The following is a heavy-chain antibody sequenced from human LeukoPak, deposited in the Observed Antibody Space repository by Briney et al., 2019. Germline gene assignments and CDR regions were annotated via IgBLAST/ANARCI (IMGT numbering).Heavy chain of an antibody. CDR2: INSTTDGGTA. V-gene: IGHV3-15*01. CDR1: GFTFPNTW. J-gene: IGHJ5*02. Sequence: GGALRLSCAASGFTFPNTWMSWVRQAPGKGLEWVGRINSTTDGGTADYAAPGKGRFTISRADSKNTMYLQMNSLKTEDTAVYYCITWRWFDPWGQGTLVT. CDR3: ITWRWFDP.